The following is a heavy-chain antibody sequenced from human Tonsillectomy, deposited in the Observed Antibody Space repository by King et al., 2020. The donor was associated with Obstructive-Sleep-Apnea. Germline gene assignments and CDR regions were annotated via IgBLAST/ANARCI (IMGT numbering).Heavy chain of an antibody. V-gene: IGHV5-10-1*01. Sequence: QLVQSGAEVKKPGESLRISCKGSGYSFTSYWISWVRQMPGEGLEGMGRIDPSDSYTNYSPTFQGHVTISADKSISTAYLQWRSLKASDTAMYYCATEGDYYGSGSYSDWGQGTLVTVSS. CDR2: IDPSDSYT. J-gene: IGHJ4*02. D-gene: IGHD3-10*01. CDR3: ATEGDYYGSGSYSD. CDR1: GYSFTSYW.